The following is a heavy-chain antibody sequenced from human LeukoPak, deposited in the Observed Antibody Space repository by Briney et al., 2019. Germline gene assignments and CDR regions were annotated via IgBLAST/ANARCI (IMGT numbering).Heavy chain of an antibody. V-gene: IGHV1-2*02. J-gene: IGHJ5*02. CDR1: GYTFTGYY. Sequence: ASVKVSCKASGYTFTGYYMHWVRQAPGQGLEWMGWINPNSGGTNYAQKFQGGVTMTRDTSISTAYMELSRLRSDDTAVYYCARVGVEMASHGWFDPWGQGTLVTVSS. D-gene: IGHD5-24*01. CDR3: ARVGVEMASHGWFDP. CDR2: INPNSGGT.